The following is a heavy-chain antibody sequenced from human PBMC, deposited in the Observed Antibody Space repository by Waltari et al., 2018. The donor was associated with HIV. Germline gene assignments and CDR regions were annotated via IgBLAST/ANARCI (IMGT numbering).Heavy chain of an antibody. CDR1: GYTFTNYG. V-gene: IGHV1-18*01. J-gene: IGHJ6*02. CDR3: ARDRWFGESHYYYYYGMDV. D-gene: IGHD3-10*01. CDR2: ISTYDTNT. Sequence: QVQLVQSGVEVKKPGASVKVSCKASGYTFTNYGISWVRQAPGQGLEWMGWISTYDTNTNYAQKLQDRVTLTTDTSTGTAYMELASLRSDDTAVYYCARDRWFGESHYYYYYGMDVWGQGTTVTVSS.